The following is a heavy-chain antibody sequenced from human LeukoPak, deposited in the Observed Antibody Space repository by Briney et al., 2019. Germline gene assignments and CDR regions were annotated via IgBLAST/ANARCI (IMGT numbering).Heavy chain of an antibody. CDR1: GFTFATYN. CDR2: ITSSGGST. J-gene: IGHJ4*02. D-gene: IGHD2-2*01. Sequence: GGSLRLSCAASGFTFATYNMSWVRQAPGKGLERVSGITSSGGSTYYADSVKGRFTISRDNSKNTLYLQMNSLRAEDTAVYYCTKPGYCSGTSCHFYFDCWGQGTLVTVSS. CDR3: TKPGYCSGTSCHFYFDC. V-gene: IGHV3-23*01.